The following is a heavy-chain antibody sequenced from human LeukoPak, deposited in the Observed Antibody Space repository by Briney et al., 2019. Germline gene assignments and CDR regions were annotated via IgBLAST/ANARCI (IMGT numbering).Heavy chain of an antibody. CDR1: GGSISSSSYY. CDR3: ASYYGSGSSYYGMDV. J-gene: IGHJ6*02. Sequence: SETLSLTCIVSGGSISSSSYYWGWIRQAPGKGLEWIGIVYYSGSTDYNPSLKSRVTISVDTSKNQFSLKLSSVTAADTAVYYCASYYGSGSSYYGMDVWGQGTTVTVSS. CDR2: VYYSGST. D-gene: IGHD3-10*01. V-gene: IGHV4-39*01.